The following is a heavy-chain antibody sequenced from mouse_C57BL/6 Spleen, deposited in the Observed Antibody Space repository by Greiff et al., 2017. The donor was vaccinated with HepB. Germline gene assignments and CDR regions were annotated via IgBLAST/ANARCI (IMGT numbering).Heavy chain of an antibody. J-gene: IGHJ4*01. D-gene: IGHD4-1*01. V-gene: IGHV1-50*01. Sequence: QVQLQQPGAELVKPGASVKLSCKASGYTFTSYWMQWVKQRPGQGLEWIGEIDPSDSNTNYNQKFKGKATLTVDTSSSTAYMQLSSLTSEDSAVYYCAREPTGTGAMDYWGQGTSVTVSS. CDR2: IDPSDSNT. CDR1: GYTFTSYW. CDR3: AREPTGTGAMDY.